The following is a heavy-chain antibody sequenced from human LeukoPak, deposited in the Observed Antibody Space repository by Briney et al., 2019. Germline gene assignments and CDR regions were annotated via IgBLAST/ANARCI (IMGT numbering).Heavy chain of an antibody. V-gene: IGHV4-4*09. CDR3: ARALEDRGDPFDY. CDR1: GGSISSYY. CDR2: IYTSGST. J-gene: IGHJ4*02. Sequence: SETLPLTCTVSGGSISSYYWSWIRQPPGKGLEWIGYIYTSGSTNYNPSLKSRVTISVDTSKNQFSLKLSSVTPEDTAVYYCARALEDRGDPFDYWGQGTLVTVSS. D-gene: IGHD3-10*01.